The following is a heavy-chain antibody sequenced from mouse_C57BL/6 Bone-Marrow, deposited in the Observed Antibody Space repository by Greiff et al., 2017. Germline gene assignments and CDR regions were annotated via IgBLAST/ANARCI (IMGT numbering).Heavy chain of an antibody. Sequence: QVQLKESGPGLVQPSQSLSITCTVSGFSLTSYGVDWVRQSPGKGLEWLGVIWSGGSTDYNAAFISRLSISKDNSKSQVFFKMNSLQADDTAIYYCARKIVDDGYCVGYFDVWGTGTTVTVSS. CDR3: ARKIVDDGYCVGYFDV. CDR2: IWSGGST. CDR1: GFSLTSYG. V-gene: IGHV2-2*01. J-gene: IGHJ1*03. D-gene: IGHD2-3*01.